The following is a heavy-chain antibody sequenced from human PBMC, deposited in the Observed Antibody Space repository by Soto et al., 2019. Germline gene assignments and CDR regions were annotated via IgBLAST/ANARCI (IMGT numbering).Heavy chain of an antibody. J-gene: IGHJ5*02. CDR2: IYYSGST. D-gene: IGHD3-10*01. V-gene: IGHV4-61*01. Sequence: PSETLSLTGTVSVGSFSSGSYYWSWILQPPGKGLEWIGYIYYSGSTNYNPSLKSRVTISVDTSKNQFSLKLSSVTAADTAVYYCARGLGITMVRGVHGNWFDPWGQGTLVTVSS. CDR3: ARGLGITMVRGVHGNWFDP. CDR1: VGSFSSGSYY.